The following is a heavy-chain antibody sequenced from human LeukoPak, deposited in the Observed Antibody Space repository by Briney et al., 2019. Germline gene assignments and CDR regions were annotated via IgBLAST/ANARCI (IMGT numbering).Heavy chain of an antibody. CDR2: ISASGGST. J-gene: IGHJ4*02. Sequence: PGGSLRLSCVCSVFTLSFAAMAWVGQGPGRGLEWVSLISASGGSTYYADSVKGRFTISRDNSKNTVYLQMNSLRAEDTALYYCAKDIQGANWGQGTLVTVSS. V-gene: IGHV3-23*01. CDR3: AKDIQGAN. D-gene: IGHD5-18*01. CDR1: VFTLSFAA.